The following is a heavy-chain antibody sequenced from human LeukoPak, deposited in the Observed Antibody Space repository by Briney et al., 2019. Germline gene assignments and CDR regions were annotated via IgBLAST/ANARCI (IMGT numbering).Heavy chain of an antibody. Sequence: SETLSLTCTVSGGSISPYYWSWIRQSPGKGLVWIGCIHYSGSTIYNPSLKSRVSISVDTSKNQFSLKLSSATAADTAVYYCAGPTSSGWHGDFDYWGQGTLVTVSS. V-gene: IGHV4-59*08. CDR3: AGPTSSGWHGDFDY. CDR2: IHYSGST. J-gene: IGHJ4*02. D-gene: IGHD6-19*01. CDR1: GGSISPYY.